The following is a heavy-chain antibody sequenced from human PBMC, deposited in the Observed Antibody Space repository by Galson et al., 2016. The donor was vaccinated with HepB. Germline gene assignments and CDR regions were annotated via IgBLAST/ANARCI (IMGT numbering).Heavy chain of an antibody. CDR3: ARANYYDSSSFYFTL. Sequence: SLRLSCAASGFTFSSYAMTWVRQAPGKGLEWVSAFSGGGGATTYYTDSVKGRFTISRDNAKNSLFLQVDSLRAEDTAVYYCARANYYDSSSFYFTLWGQGTPVTVSS. CDR2: FSGGGGATT. CDR1: GFTFSSYA. D-gene: IGHD3-22*01. J-gene: IGHJ4*02. V-gene: IGHV3-23*01.